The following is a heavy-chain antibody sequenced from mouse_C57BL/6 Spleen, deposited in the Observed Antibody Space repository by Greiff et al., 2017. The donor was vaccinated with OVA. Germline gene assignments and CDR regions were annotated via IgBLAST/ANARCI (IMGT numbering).Heavy chain of an antibody. J-gene: IGHJ2*01. V-gene: IGHV1-4*01. CDR3: AGYEDFDY. CDR1: GYTFTSYT. CDR2: INPSRGYT. D-gene: IGHD1-2*01. Sequence: QVQLQQSGAELARPGASVKMSCKASGYTFTSYTMHWVKQRPGPGLELIGYINPSRGYTKYNQKFKDKATLTADKSSSTADMQLSSLTSEDSAVYYCAGYEDFDYWGQGTTLTVSS.